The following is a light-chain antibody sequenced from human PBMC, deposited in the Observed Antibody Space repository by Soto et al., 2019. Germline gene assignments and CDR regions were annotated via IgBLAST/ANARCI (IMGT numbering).Light chain of an antibody. CDR2: GAF. Sequence: YHGERATLSCRASQSVSTSFLAWYQQKPGQAPRLLIYGAFSRATGIPDRFSGSGSGTDVTLTIIRRVHPEYFVTYYCQYRNSFPITFGQGTRLEIK. CDR1: QSVSTSF. J-gene: IGKJ5*01. CDR3: QYRNSFPIT. V-gene: IGKV3D-20*02.